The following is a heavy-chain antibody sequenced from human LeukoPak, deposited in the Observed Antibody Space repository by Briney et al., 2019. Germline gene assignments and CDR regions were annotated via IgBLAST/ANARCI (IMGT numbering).Heavy chain of an antibody. CDR2: IKQDGSEK. J-gene: IGHJ3*02. CDR1: GFTFSSSW. Sequence: GGSLRLTCVVSGFTFSSSWMTWVRQAPGEGLEWVANIKQDGSEKHYVDSVKGRFTISRDNAKNSVYLQMNSLRAEDTAVYYCAREPGIGYAFDIWGQGTMVTVSS. V-gene: IGHV3-7*01. D-gene: IGHD2-21*01. CDR3: AREPGIGYAFDI.